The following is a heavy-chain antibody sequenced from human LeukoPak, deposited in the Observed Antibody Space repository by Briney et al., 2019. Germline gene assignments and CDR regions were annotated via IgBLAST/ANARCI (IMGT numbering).Heavy chain of an antibody. CDR1: GFTFRSYA. J-gene: IGHJ4*02. CDR2: ISYDGSNK. V-gene: IGHV3-30*01. Sequence: GGSLRLSCAASGFTFRSYAMHWVRQAPGKGLEWVAIISYDGSNKYHADSVRGRFTISRDNSKNTLYLQMNSLRLEDTAVYYCARGYCSSTFCDLDFDYWGQGTLVTVSS. CDR3: ARGYCSSTFCDLDFDY. D-gene: IGHD2-2*01.